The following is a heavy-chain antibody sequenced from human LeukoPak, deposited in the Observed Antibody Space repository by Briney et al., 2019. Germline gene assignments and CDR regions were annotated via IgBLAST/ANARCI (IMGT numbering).Heavy chain of an antibody. CDR2: MNPNSGNT. CDR3: AREGPNYYGSGTYWFDP. D-gene: IGHD3-10*01. J-gene: IGHJ5*02. V-gene: IGHV1-8*01. Sequence: GASVKVSCKASGYTFTSYDINWVRQATGQGLEWMGWMNPNSGNTGYAQKFQGRVTMTRNTSISTAYMELSSLRSEDTAVYYCAREGPNYYGSGTYWFDPWGQGTLVTVSS. CDR1: GYTFTSYD.